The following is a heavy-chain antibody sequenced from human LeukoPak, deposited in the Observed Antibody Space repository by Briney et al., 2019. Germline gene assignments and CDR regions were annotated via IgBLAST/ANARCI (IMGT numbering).Heavy chain of an antibody. Sequence: GGSLRLSCAASGFTFSSYAMHWVRQAPGKGLEWVAVISYDGSNKYYADSVKGRFTISRDNSKNTLYLQMNSLRAEDTAVYYCARDRTLTQSVFVVPAVTHFDYWGQGTLVTVSS. D-gene: IGHD2-2*01. J-gene: IGHJ4*02. CDR1: GFTFSSYA. V-gene: IGHV3-30*04. CDR2: ISYDGSNK. CDR3: ARDRTLTQSVFVVPAVTHFDY.